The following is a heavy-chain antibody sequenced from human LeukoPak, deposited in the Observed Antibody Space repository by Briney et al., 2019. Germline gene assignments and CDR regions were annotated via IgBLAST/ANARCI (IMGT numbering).Heavy chain of an antibody. CDR1: GGSISSYY. CDR2: INTSGST. CDR3: AREGSGSYLGYYYYMEV. D-gene: IGHD3-10*01. V-gene: IGHV4-4*07. Sequence: SESLSLACTVSGGSISSYYYSWIRQPAGKGLEWIGRINTSGSTNYNPSLKSRVTISADKSKKQFSLRWTSVTAADTAVYYCAREGSGSYLGYYYYMEVCGTGTTVTVSS. J-gene: IGHJ6*03.